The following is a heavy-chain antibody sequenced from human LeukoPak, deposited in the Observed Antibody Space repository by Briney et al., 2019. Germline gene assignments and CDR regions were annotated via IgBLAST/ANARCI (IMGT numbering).Heavy chain of an antibody. V-gene: IGHV3-48*03. J-gene: IGHJ4*02. Sequence: PGGSLRLSCAASGFTFNTYEINWVRQAPGKGLECLSYIDGSGSTTYYVDSVKGRFTLVRDNAKNSVYLKMNSLRAEDTAVYYCARDNSGSYSEYYFDYWGQGTLVTVSS. D-gene: IGHD1-26*01. CDR3: ARDNSGSYSEYYFDY. CDR2: IDGSGSTT. CDR1: GFTFNTYE.